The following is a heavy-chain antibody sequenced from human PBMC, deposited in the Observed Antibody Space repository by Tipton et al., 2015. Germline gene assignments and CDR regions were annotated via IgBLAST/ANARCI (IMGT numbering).Heavy chain of an antibody. D-gene: IGHD3-10*01. CDR3: ARHKDSGTYPMDC. CDR2: IHYSGNS. V-gene: IGHV4-59*02. J-gene: IGHJ4*02. CDR1: GVSVNSHY. Sequence: TLSLTCTVSGVSVNSHYWGWIRQPPGKGLEYIGYIHYSGNSNYNPSLKSRISMSVDTSKNQISLKMTSVTAADTAFYYCARHKDSGTYPMDCWGQGTLVTVSS.